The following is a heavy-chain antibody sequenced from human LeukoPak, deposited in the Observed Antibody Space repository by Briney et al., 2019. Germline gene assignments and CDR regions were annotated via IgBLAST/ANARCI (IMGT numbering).Heavy chain of an antibody. CDR2: SSHDGSHT. CDR3: AEESNAFDV. CDR1: GFPFSGYG. Sequence: GGSLRLSCAASGFPFSGYGMHWVRQAPGKGLEWLASSSHDGSHTWYAESVMGRFTISRDNSENTVHLQMNSLGDEDTAVYYCAEESNAFDVWGQGTMVTVSS. J-gene: IGHJ3*01. V-gene: IGHV3-30*19.